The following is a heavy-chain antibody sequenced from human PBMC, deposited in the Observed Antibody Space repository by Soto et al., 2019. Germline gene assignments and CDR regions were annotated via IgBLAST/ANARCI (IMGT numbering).Heavy chain of an antibody. CDR2: ISYDGSNK. CDR1: GFTFSSYG. V-gene: IGHV3-30*18. Sequence: LRLSCAASGFTFSSYGMHWVRQAPGKGLEWVAVISYDGSNKYYADSVKGRFTISRDNSKNTLYLQMNSLRAEDTAVYYCAKDSMAAAGTGYFDYWGQGTLVTVSS. CDR3: AKDSMAAAGTGYFDY. D-gene: IGHD6-13*01. J-gene: IGHJ4*02.